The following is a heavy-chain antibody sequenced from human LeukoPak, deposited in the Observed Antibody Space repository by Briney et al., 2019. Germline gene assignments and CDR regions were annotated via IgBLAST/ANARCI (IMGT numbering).Heavy chain of an antibody. CDR1: GFTVSNKY. Sequence: GGSLRLSCAASGFTVSNKYFSWVRQAPGKGLEWVSVIYSGGSTYYADSVKGRFTMSRDDSKNTLYLQMNSLRAEDTAVYYCARDTYSSGWYGGFAYWGQGTLVTVSS. CDR3: ARDTYSSGWYGGFAY. J-gene: IGHJ4*02. CDR2: IYSGGST. D-gene: IGHD6-19*01. V-gene: IGHV3-66*01.